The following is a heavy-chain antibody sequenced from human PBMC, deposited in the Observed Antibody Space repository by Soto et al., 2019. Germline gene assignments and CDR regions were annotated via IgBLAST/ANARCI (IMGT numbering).Heavy chain of an antibody. Sequence: ASVKVSCKASGYTFTSYAMHWVRQAPGQRLEWMGWINAGNGNTKYSQKFQGRVTITRDTSASTAYMELSSLRSEDTAVYYCARDRIVGATTGWFDPWGQGTLVTVSS. V-gene: IGHV1-3*01. CDR1: GYTFTSYA. D-gene: IGHD1-26*01. J-gene: IGHJ5*02. CDR2: INAGNGNT. CDR3: ARDRIVGATTGWFDP.